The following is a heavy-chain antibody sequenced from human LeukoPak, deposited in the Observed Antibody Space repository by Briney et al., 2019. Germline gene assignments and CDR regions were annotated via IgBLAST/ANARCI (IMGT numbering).Heavy chain of an antibody. CDR3: ARTMYYHSSGTHKGAFDI. D-gene: IGHD3-10*01. J-gene: IGHJ3*02. CDR2: MSYDGSYS. CDR1: GFSLSSHA. V-gene: IGHV3-30*03. Sequence: GGSLRLSCAVAGFSLSSHAVHWVRQAPGKGPEWVAVMSYDGSYSYYEDSVKGRFTISRDNPKNTVYLEMNSLRVEDTAVYFCARTMYYHSSGTHKGAFDIWGQGTMVTVSS.